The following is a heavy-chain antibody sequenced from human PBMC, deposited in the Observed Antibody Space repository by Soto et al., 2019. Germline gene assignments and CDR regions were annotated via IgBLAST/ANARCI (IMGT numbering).Heavy chain of an antibody. V-gene: IGHV1-69*13. D-gene: IGHD5-12*01. CDR1: GGTFSSYT. CDR3: ARGNHRWLQLWYFDL. Sequence: SVKVSCKASGGTFSSYTISWVRQAPGQGLEWMGGIIPIFGTANYAQKFQGRVTITAGESTSTAYMELSSLRFEDTAVYYCARGNHRWLQLWYFDLWGRGTLVTV. CDR2: IIPIFGTA. J-gene: IGHJ2*01.